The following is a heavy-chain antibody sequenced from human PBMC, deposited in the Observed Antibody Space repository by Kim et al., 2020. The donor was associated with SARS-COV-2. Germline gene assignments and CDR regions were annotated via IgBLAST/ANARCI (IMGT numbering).Heavy chain of an antibody. CDR3: ARFNSGSYGRY. J-gene: IGHJ4*02. Sequence: TNYAQKLQGRVTMTRETSISTAYMELSRLRSDDTAVYYCARFNSGSYGRYWGQGTLVTVSS. D-gene: IGHD1-26*01. V-gene: IGHV1-2*02. CDR2: T.